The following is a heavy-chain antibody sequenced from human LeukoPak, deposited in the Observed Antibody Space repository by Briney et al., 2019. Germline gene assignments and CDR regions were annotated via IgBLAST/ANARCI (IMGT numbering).Heavy chain of an antibody. CDR2: ISGSGTRK. J-gene: IGHJ4*02. CDR1: GFTFSSYA. Sequence: GGYLRLSSATSGFTFSSYAMSWVCQAPGKGLEWVSDISGSGTRKFYEDSVKGRFTISRDNSKKTLYLQMNSLRAEDTAVYNCAKDRYAWTSGYSYNPFDYWGQGTLVTVSS. V-gene: IGHV3-23*01. CDR3: AKDRYAWTSGYSYNPFDY. D-gene: IGHD5-18*01.